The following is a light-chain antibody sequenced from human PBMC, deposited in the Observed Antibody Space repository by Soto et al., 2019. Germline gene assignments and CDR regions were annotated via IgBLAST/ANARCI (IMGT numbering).Light chain of an antibody. V-gene: IGLV2-23*01. CDR3: CSYAGSSTVV. Sequence: QSVLTQPASVSGSPGQSITISCTGTSSDVGSYNLVSWYQQYSGKAPKLMIYEDSKRPSGVSNRFSGSKSGNTASLTISGLQAEDEADYYCCSYAGSSTVVFGGGTKLTVL. CDR1: SSDVGSYNL. CDR2: EDS. J-gene: IGLJ2*01.